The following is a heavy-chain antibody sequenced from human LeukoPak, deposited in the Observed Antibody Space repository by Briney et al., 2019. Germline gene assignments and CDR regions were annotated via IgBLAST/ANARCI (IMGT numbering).Heavy chain of an antibody. CDR1: GFSLSSSGMC. CDR2: IDWDDAK. V-gene: IGHV2-70*11. Sequence: SGPALVKPTQTLTLTCTFSGFSLSSSGMCVSWIRQPPGKALEWLARIDWDDAKYHGTSLKTRLTISKDTSKNQVVLTMTNMDPVDTATYYCARTRYYYDSGTDYYYYMDVWGKGTPVTVSS. J-gene: IGHJ6*03. CDR3: ARTRYYYDSGTDYYYYMDV. D-gene: IGHD3-10*01.